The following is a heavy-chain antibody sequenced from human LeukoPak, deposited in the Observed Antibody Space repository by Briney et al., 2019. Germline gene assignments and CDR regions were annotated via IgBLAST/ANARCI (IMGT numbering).Heavy chain of an antibody. Sequence: SETLSLTCTVSGGSISSSSYYWGWIRQPPGKGLEWIGSIYYSGSTYYNPSLKSRVTISVDTSKNQFSLKLSSVTAADTAVYYCARDFKWWGAFDIWGQGTMVTVSS. CDR1: GGSISSSSYY. CDR3: ARDFKWWGAFDI. V-gene: IGHV4-39*07. J-gene: IGHJ3*02. CDR2: IYYSGST. D-gene: IGHD2-15*01.